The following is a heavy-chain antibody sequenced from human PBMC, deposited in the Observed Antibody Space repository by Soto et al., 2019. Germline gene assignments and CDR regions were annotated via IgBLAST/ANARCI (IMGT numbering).Heavy chain of an antibody. CDR1: GGSISSGDYY. CDR2: IYYSGST. D-gene: IGHD2-2*01. J-gene: IGHJ5*02. CDR3: ARFTKYCISTSCPPNWFDP. Sequence: SETLSLTCTVSGGSISSGDYYWGWIRQPPGKGLEWIGYIYYSGSTYYNPSLKSRVTISVDTSKNQFSLKLSSVTAADTAVYYCARFTKYCISTSCPPNWFDPRGQGTLVTLSS. V-gene: IGHV4-30-4*01.